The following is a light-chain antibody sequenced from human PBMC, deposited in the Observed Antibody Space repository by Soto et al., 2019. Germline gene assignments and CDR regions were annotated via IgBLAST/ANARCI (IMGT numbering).Light chain of an antibody. CDR3: CSYAGTYTLV. CDR2: DVS. Sequence: QSALTQPRSVSGSPGQSVTISCTGTSSDVGGYNYVSWYQQHPGKALKLIIYDVSKWPSGVPDRFSGSKSGNTASLTISGLQAEDEADYYCCSYAGTYTLVFGGGTKLTVL. J-gene: IGLJ2*01. CDR1: SSDVGGYNY. V-gene: IGLV2-11*01.